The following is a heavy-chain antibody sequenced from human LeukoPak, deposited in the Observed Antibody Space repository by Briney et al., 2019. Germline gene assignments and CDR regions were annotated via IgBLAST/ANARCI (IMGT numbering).Heavy chain of an antibody. D-gene: IGHD3-10*01. CDR3: ARDLPSYYFDSGNMFDP. CDR2: IYSSGGT. J-gene: IGHJ5*02. CDR1: GGSISNFY. Sequence: SETLSLTCTVSGGSISNFYWSWIRQPAGKGLEWIGRIYSSGGTNYNSSLKSRVAMSIDTSNNQFSLKLSSVTAADTAVYYCARDLPSYYFDSGNMFDPWGQGTLVTVSS. V-gene: IGHV4-4*07.